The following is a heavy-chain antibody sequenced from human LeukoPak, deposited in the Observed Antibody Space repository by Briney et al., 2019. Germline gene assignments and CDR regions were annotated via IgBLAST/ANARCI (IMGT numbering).Heavy chain of an antibody. V-gene: IGHV4-39*07. CDR2: IYYSGST. J-gene: IGHJ4*02. Sequence: PSETLSLTCTVSGGSISSYYWGWIRQPPGKGLEWIGSIYYSGSTYHNPSLKSRVTISVDTSKIQFSLTLSSVTAADTAVYYCARQDILTGYSFDYWGQGTLVTVSS. CDR1: GGSISSYY. D-gene: IGHD3-9*01. CDR3: ARQDILTGYSFDY.